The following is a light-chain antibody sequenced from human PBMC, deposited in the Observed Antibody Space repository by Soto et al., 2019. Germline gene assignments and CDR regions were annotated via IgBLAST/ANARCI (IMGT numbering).Light chain of an antibody. CDR3: HSYESRLSGSV. V-gene: IGLV1-40*01. J-gene: IGLJ2*01. Sequence: QSVLTQPPSVSGAPGQRVTISCTGNNSNIGGGYDVHWYQQLPGTAPKLLIYGNNNRPSGVPDRFSGYKSYASASLAITGLQSEDEADYSCHSYESRLSGSVFGGGTKLTVL. CDR2: GNN. CDR1: NSNIGGGYD.